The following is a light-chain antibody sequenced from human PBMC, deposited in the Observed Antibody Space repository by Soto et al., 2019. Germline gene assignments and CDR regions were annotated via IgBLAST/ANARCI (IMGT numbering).Light chain of an antibody. Sequence: QSVLTQPPSASGSPGQSVAISCTGTSSDVGGYNYVSWYQQHPGKAPKRMIYGVNKRPSGVPDRFSGSKSGNTASLTVSGLQAEDEADYYCSSYAGSSNVFGTGTKLTVL. V-gene: IGLV2-8*01. CDR1: SSDVGGYNY. J-gene: IGLJ1*01. CDR2: GVN. CDR3: SSYAGSSNV.